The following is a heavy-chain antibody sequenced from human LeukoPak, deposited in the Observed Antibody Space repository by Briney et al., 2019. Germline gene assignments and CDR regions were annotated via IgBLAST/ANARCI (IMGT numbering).Heavy chain of an antibody. CDR1: GGSISSYY. CDR3: ARVSRSYYYGSGSPHFDY. V-gene: IGHV4-59*01. J-gene: IGHJ4*02. Sequence: KASETLSLTCTVSGGSISSYYWSWIRQPPGKGLEWIGYIYYSGSTNYNPSLKSRVTISVDTSKNQFSLKLSSVTAADTAVYYCARVSRSYYYGSGSPHFDYWGQGTLVTVSS. D-gene: IGHD3-10*01. CDR2: IYYSGST.